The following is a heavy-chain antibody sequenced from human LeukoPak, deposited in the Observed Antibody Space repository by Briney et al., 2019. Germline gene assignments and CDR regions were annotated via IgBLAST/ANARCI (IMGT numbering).Heavy chain of an antibody. CDR3: ARAYCGGDCYGYYYGMDV. CDR1: GGSISSYY. D-gene: IGHD2-21*02. CDR2: IYTSGST. Sequence: SETLSLTCTVSGGSISSYYWSWIRQPAGKGLEWIGRIYTSGSTNYNPSLKSRVTISVDRSKNQFSLKLSSVTAADTAVYYCARAYCGGDCYGYYYGMDVWGQGTTVTVSS. V-gene: IGHV4-4*07. J-gene: IGHJ6*02.